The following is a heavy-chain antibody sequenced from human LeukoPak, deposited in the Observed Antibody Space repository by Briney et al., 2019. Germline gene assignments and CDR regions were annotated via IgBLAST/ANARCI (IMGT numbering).Heavy chain of an antibody. Sequence: GESLQISCKGSGYSFTSYWIGWVRQMPGKGLEWMGIIYPGDSDTRYSPSFQGQVTISADKSISTAYLQWSSLKASDTAMYYCARAVGYCSSTSCYAALDPWGQGTLVTVSS. CDR1: GYSFTSYW. J-gene: IGHJ5*02. D-gene: IGHD2-2*01. CDR2: IYPGDSDT. V-gene: IGHV5-51*01. CDR3: ARAVGYCSSTSCYAALDP.